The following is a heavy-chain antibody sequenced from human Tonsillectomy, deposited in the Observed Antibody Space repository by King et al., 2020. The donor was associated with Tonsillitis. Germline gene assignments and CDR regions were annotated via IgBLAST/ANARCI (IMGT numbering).Heavy chain of an antibody. CDR1: GDSISGGSYY. CDR2: IDYSGNT. J-gene: IGHJ5*02. Sequence: QLQESGPGLVKPSQTLSLTCTVSGDSISGGSYYWSWFRQHPGKGLDWIGYIDYSGNTYFNPSLKSRLDTYYNPSLKSGLTIPLDTSKNQFSLNLNSVTAADTAVYCCGRYEGGVFDPWGQGTLVTVSS. CDR3: GRYEGGVFDP. V-gene: IGHV4-31*03. D-gene: IGHD2-15*01.